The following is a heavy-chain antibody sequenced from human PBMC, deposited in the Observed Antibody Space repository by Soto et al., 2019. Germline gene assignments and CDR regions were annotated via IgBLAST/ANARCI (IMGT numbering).Heavy chain of an antibody. J-gene: IGHJ4*02. CDR1: GYTFTSYG. CDR3: ARNVRYFDARYYFDY. V-gene: IGHV1-18*01. D-gene: IGHD3-9*01. CDR2: ISAYNGNT. Sequence: ASVKVSCKASGYTFTSYGISWVRQAPGQGLEWMGWISAYNGNTNYAQKLQGRVTMTTDTSTSTAYMELRSLRSDDTAVYYCARNVRYFDARYYFDYWGQGTLVTVSS.